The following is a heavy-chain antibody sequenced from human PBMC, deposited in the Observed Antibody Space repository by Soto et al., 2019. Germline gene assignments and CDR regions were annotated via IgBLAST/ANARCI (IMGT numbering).Heavy chain of an antibody. J-gene: IGHJ3*02. CDR3: AKGRQTFPGLRGNAFDI. V-gene: IGHV3-30*18. Sequence: QVQLVESGGGVVQPGRSLRLSCAASGFTFSSYGMHWVRQAPGKGLEWVAVISYDGSNKYYADSVEGRFIISRDNSKNTLYVQMNSLRAEDTAVYYCAKGRQTFPGLRGNAFDIWGQGTMVTVSS. CDR1: GFTFSSYG. CDR2: ISYDGSNK. D-gene: IGHD3-16*01.